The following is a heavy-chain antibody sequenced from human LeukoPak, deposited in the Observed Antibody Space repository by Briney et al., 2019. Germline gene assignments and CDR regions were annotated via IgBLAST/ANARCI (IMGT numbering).Heavy chain of an antibody. Sequence: ASVKVSCKASGYTFTSYYLHWVRQAPGQGLEWMGILNPSGGSTTYAQNLQGRVTMTRDTSTSTVYMELSSLRSEDTAVYYCAREKARAPSYYYGMDVWGQGTTVTVSS. CDR2: LNPSGGST. V-gene: IGHV1-46*04. CDR3: AREKARAPSYYYGMDV. CDR1: GYTFTSYY. J-gene: IGHJ6*02.